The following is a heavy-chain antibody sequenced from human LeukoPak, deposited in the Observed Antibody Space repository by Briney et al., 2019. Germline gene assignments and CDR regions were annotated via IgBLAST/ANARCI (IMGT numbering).Heavy chain of an antibody. V-gene: IGHV1-8*01. J-gene: IGHJ6*03. CDR1: GYTFTSYD. Sequence: ASVKVSCKTSGYTFTSYDINWVRQATGQGLEWMGWMNPNSGNTGYAQKFQGRVTMTRNTSISTAYMELSSLRSEGTAVYYCASCYDFWSGYLPVGGYYYYYYMDVWGKGTTVTVSS. CDR2: MNPNSGNT. D-gene: IGHD3-3*01. CDR3: ASCYDFWSGYLPVGGYYYYYYMDV.